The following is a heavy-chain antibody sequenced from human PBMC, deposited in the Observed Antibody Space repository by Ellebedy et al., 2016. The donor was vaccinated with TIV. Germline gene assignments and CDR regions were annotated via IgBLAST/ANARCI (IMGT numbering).Heavy chain of an antibody. Sequence: AASVKVSCKASGYTFTSYAMHWVRQAPGQRLDWMGWINAGNGNTKYSQKFQGRVTITRDTSASTAYMELSSLRSEDTAVYYCARGDRVAPQFDYWGQGTLVTVSS. J-gene: IGHJ4*02. CDR2: INAGNGNT. D-gene: IGHD2-15*01. CDR3: ARGDRVAPQFDY. CDR1: GYTFTSYA. V-gene: IGHV1-3*01.